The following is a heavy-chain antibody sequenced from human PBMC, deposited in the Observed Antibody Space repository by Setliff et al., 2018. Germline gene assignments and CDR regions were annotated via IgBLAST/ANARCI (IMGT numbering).Heavy chain of an antibody. CDR1: GYTFSSYA. V-gene: IGHV7-4-1*02. CDR3: ARASRFGTIKYRGDYYMDV. Sequence: ASVKVSCKTSGYTFSSYALNWVRRAPGQGLEWMGWINTNTGNPTYAQDFTGRFVFSLDTSVSTAYLQISSLKAEDTALYYCARASRFGTIKYRGDYYMDVWGKGTTVTVSS. CDR2: INTNTGNP. J-gene: IGHJ6*03. D-gene: IGHD3-10*01.